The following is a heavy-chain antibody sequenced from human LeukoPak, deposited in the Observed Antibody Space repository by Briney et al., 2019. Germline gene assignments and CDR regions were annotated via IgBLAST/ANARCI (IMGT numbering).Heavy chain of an antibody. CDR2: ITSNGDST. CDR1: GFTFSSYA. V-gene: IGHV3-64D*09. CDR3: LKGLQGVGGY. D-gene: IGHD3-16*01. J-gene: IGHJ4*02. Sequence: PGGSLRLSCSASGFTFSSYAMHWVRQAPGKGLEYVSTITSNGDSTYYADSLKGRFTISRDNSKNTVNLQMSSLRAEDTAVYYCLKGLQGVGGYWALGTVVIV.